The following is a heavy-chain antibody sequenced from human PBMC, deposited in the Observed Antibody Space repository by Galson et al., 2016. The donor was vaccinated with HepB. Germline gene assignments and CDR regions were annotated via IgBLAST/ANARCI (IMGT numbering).Heavy chain of an antibody. D-gene: IGHD5/OR15-5a*01. CDR1: GYTFTDFY. Sequence: SVKVSCKASGYTFTDFYLHWVRQAPGQGFEWMGWINGNNGGTYSAQRFQGRVTMTRDTSISTAYMDLSRLTSDDTAVYYCVGVGGVYPSWGQSTLVTVAP. J-gene: IGHJ5*02. CDR3: VGVGGVYPS. V-gene: IGHV1-2*02. CDR2: INGNNGGT.